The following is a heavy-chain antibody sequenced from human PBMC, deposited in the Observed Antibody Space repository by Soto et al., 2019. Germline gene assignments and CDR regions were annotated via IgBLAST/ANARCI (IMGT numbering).Heavy chain of an antibody. V-gene: IGHV1-58*01. D-gene: IGHD1-1*01. CDR3: AAELTTGNGHDACPLIDV. J-gene: IGHJ6*02. CDR1: RFTFTSSA. Sequence: SVKVSFRDSRFTFTSSALQWERQARGQRLEWIGWIVVGGGNTNYAQNFQERVTITRDMSTSTAYMELSSLRSEDTAVYYCAAELTTGNGHDACPLIDVCRQGTTVNVS. CDR2: IVVGGGNT.